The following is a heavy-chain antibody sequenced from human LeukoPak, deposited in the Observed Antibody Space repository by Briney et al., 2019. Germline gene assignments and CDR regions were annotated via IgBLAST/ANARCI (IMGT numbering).Heavy chain of an antibody. CDR3: AKAGIGADGAGFLCEY. V-gene: IGHV3-23*01. J-gene: IGHJ4*02. CDR2: ASYYVGKQ. CDR1: GFTFSDYA. Sequence: PGGSPRLSCAASGFTFSDYAMSWVRPAPGKGLEWVSTASYYVGKQYHADSVRGRFTVSRDNSRNTVSLRMSSLRVEDTGIYYCAKAGIGADGAGFLCEYWGQGTLVTVSS. D-gene: IGHD1-1*01.